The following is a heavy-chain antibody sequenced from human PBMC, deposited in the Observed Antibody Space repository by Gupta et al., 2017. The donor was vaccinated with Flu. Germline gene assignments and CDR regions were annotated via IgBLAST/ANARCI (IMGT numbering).Heavy chain of an antibody. J-gene: IGHJ6*02. V-gene: IGHV3-72*01. Sequence: EVQLVESGGGLVQPGGSLRLSCAASGFTFRDHYMDWVRQAPGKGLEWVGRSRSKANSYTTEYAASVKGRFTISRDDSKNSLYLQMNSLKIEDTAVYYCAGAGTVTTGYGLDVWGQGTTVTVSS. CDR2: SRSKANSYTT. CDR3: AGAGTVTTGYGLDV. D-gene: IGHD4-11*01. CDR1: GFTFRDHY.